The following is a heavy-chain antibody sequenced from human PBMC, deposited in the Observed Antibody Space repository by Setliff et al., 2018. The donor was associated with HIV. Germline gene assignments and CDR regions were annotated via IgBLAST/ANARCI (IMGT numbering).Heavy chain of an antibody. CDR3: ARDPSSGWSYYFDY. CDR2: IYYSGST. J-gene: IGHJ4*02. CDR1: GGSITSHY. V-gene: IGHV4-59*11. Sequence: LSLTCAVSGGSITSHYWSWIRQPPGKGLEWIGYIYYSGSTKYNPSLKSRVTISVDTSKNHFSLKLSSVTAADTAVYYCARDPSSGWSYYFDYWGQGTLVTVSS. D-gene: IGHD6-19*01.